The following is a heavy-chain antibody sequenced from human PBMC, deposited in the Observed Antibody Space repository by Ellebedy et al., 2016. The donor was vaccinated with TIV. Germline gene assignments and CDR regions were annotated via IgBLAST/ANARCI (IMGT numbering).Heavy chain of an antibody. CDR2: IIPIFGTA. V-gene: IGHV1-69*13. D-gene: IGHD3-10*01. Sequence: ASVKVSCKASGGTFSSYAISWVRQAPGQGLEWMGGIIPIFGTANYAQKFQGRVTITADESTSTAYMELSSLRSEDTAVYYCAISPGSGSYQPRYYYGMDVWGQGTTATVSS. CDR1: GGTFSSYA. J-gene: IGHJ6*02. CDR3: AISPGSGSYQPRYYYGMDV.